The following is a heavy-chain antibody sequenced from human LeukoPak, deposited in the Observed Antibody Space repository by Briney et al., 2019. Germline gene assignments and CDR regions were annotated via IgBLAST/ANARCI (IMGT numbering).Heavy chain of an antibody. CDR3: AMGRYYYDTTDFFTGY. Sequence: GSLRLSCAASGFTFSSYSMNWVRQAPGKGLEWVSSISSSSSYIYYADSVKGRFTISRDNAKNSLYLQMNGLRPEDTAVYHCAMGRYYYDTTDFFTGYWGQGTLVGVSS. CDR2: ISSSSSYI. CDR1: GFTFSSYS. D-gene: IGHD3-22*01. J-gene: IGHJ4*02. V-gene: IGHV3-21*01.